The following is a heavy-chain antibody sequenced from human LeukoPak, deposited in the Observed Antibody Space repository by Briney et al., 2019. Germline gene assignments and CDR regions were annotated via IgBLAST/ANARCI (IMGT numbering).Heavy chain of an antibody. V-gene: IGHV3-74*01. CDR2: INSDGSST. D-gene: IGHD2-15*01. Sequence: GGSLRLSCAASRFTFSSYWMHWVRQAPGKGLVWVSRINSDGSSTSYADSVNGRFTISRDNAKNTLYLQMNSLRVEDTAVYYCAREPGIFIGYCSGGSCYGRSSSGDMDVWGKGTTVTVSS. CDR3: AREPGIFIGYCSGGSCYGRSSSGDMDV. J-gene: IGHJ6*03. CDR1: RFTFSSYW.